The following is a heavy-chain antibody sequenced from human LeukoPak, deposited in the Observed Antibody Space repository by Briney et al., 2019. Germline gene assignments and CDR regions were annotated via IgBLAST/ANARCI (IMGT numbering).Heavy chain of an antibody. CDR2: IRSKAYGGTT. CDR3: SRSGAGRDYFDY. V-gene: IGHV3-49*04. Sequence: GGSLRLSCTGSGFTFGDYAINWVRQAPGKGLEWVGFIRSKAYGGTTENAASVEGRFAISRDDSKTIAYLQLNSLKTEDTAVYYCSRSGAGRDYFDYWGQGTLVTVPS. J-gene: IGHJ4*02. D-gene: IGHD6-13*01. CDR1: GFTFGDYA.